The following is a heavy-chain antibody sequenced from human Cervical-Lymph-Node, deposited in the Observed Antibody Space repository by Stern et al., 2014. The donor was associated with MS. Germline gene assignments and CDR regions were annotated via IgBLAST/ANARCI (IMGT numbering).Heavy chain of an antibody. V-gene: IGHV4-34*01. CDR1: GGSFSGYY. CDR3: ARGLYSSNWAHGY. D-gene: IGHD6-13*01. Sequence: QVQLQQWGAGLLKPSETLSLTCAVYGGSFSGYYCSWIRQSPGKGLEWIGDIDHSGGTNYNPSLKSRVTMWLDTSKKQFSLTLTSVTAADTAVYYCARGLYSSNWAHGYWGQGTLVTVSS. CDR2: IDHSGGT. J-gene: IGHJ4*02.